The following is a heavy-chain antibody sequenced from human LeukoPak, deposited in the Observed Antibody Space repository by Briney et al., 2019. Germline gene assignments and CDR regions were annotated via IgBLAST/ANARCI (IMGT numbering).Heavy chain of an antibody. CDR1: GFTFSSYS. CDR2: ISSSRSTI. J-gene: IGHJ4*02. CDR3: ARGRRYYDSYGYYHDY. Sequence: GGSLRLSCAASGFTFSSYSMNWVHQAPGKGLEWVSYISSSRSTIYYADSVKGRFTISRDNAKNSLYLQMNSLRDEDTAVYYCARGRRYYDSYGYYHDYWGQGTLVTVSS. V-gene: IGHV3-48*02. D-gene: IGHD3-22*01.